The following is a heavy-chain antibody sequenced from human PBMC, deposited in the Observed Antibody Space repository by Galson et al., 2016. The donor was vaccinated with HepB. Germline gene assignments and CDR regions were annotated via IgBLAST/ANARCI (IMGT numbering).Heavy chain of an antibody. Sequence: SLRLSCAASGLTFDDYAMSWVRQAPGKGLEWVSAISGSTGRTYYADSVKGHFTIARDNYKNTLYLQMNSLRAGDTALYYCAKESPKNAGGTFDIWGQGTMVTVSS. CDR2: ISGSTGRT. CDR1: GLTFDDYA. CDR3: AKESPKNAGGTFDI. D-gene: IGHD3-16*01. V-gene: IGHV3-23*01. J-gene: IGHJ3*02.